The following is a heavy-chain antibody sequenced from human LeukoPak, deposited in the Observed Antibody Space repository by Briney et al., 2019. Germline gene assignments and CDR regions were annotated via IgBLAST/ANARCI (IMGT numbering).Heavy chain of an antibody. CDR3: ARVQGTMVRGVIQS. Sequence: GGSLGLSCAASGFTFSSYSMNWVRQAPGKGLEWVSSISSSSSYIYYADSVKGRSTISRDNAKNSLYLQMNSLRAEDTAVYYCARVQGTMVRGVIQSWGQGTLVTVSS. D-gene: IGHD3-10*01. J-gene: IGHJ5*02. V-gene: IGHV3-21*01. CDR2: ISSSSSYI. CDR1: GFTFSSYS.